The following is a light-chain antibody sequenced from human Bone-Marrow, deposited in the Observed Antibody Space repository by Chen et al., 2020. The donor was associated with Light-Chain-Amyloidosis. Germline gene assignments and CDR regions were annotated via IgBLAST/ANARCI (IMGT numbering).Light chain of an antibody. V-gene: IGLV2-23*02. CDR1: SSDVGSYNL. CDR3: SSYAGGTTFVI. CDR2: DDS. J-gene: IGLJ2*01. Sequence: QSALTQPASVSGSPGQSITISCTGTSSDVGSYNLVSWYQQHPGKAPNLMIYDDSKRPSGVSDRFSGSKSGNTASLTISGLQAEDEADYYCSSYAGGTTFVIFGGGTKLTVL.